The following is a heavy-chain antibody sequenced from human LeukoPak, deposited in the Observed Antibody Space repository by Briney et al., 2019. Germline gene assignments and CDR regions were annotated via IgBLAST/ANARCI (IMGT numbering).Heavy chain of an antibody. Sequence: SETLSLTCTVSGGSISSYYWSWIRQPPGKGLEWIGYIYYSGSTNYNPSLKSRVTISVDTSKNQFSLKLSSVTAADTAMYYCARVTMVRGVVNWFDPWGQGTLVTVSS. J-gene: IGHJ5*02. CDR1: GGSISSYY. V-gene: IGHV4-59*01. D-gene: IGHD3-10*01. CDR2: IYYSGST. CDR3: ARVTMVRGVVNWFDP.